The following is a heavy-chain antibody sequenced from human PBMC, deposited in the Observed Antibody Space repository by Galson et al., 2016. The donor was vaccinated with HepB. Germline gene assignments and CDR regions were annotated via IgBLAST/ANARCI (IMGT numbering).Heavy chain of an antibody. D-gene: IGHD3-10*01. CDR2: VSSGGTTQ. Sequence: SLRLSCAASGFSFSNYGMHWVRQAPGKGLEWVAVVSSGGTTQYYADSVKGRFTISRDNSKSTLSLQMNSLRGEDTAVYYCARDPAGIGLFDYWGQGTLVTVSS. CDR3: ARDPAGIGLFDY. J-gene: IGHJ4*02. CDR1: GFSFSNYG. V-gene: IGHV3-30*03.